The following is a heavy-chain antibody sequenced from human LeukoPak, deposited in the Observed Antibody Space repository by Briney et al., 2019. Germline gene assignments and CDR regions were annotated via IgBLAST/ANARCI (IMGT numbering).Heavy chain of an antibody. J-gene: IGHJ4*02. D-gene: IGHD3-22*01. CDR1: VGSLSSGGSY. Sequence: PSQTLSLTRTVSVGSLSSGGSYWGWIRQPPGKWLEWIGCIYYSGSTYYNPSLKSRVPLSIHTSKNHFSLKVSCETAAHTALYLCARRGIRYYYDSWGQGTLVTVSS. CDR2: IYYSGST. V-gene: IGHV4-39*01. CDR3: ARRGIRYYYDS.